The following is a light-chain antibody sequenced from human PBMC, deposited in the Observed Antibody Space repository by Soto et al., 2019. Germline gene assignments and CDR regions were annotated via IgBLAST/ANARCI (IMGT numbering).Light chain of an antibody. CDR1: SSDVGGYNY. V-gene: IGLV2-14*01. CDR2: EVS. J-gene: IGLJ3*02. Sequence: QSALTQPASVSGSPGKSITISCPGTSSDVGGYNYVSWYQQHPGQAPKLMIYEVSNRPSGVSNRFSGSKSGNTASLTISGLQAEDEADYYCSSYTSSSTRVFGGGTKLTVL. CDR3: SSYTSSSTRV.